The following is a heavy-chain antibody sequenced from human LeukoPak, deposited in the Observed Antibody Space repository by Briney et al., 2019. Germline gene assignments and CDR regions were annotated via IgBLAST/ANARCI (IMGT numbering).Heavy chain of an antibody. J-gene: IGHJ4*02. V-gene: IGHV1-2*02. CDR1: GYNFEDYY. CDR3: AKMGSGWGNLDY. Sequence: GASVKVSCKASGYNFEDYYIHWVRQAPGQGLEWMGGINPNSGGIKQAQMFQGRATMTRDTSISTAYMEMSRLTSDDTAVYYCAKMGSGWGNLDYWGQGTLVTVSS. D-gene: IGHD6-19*01. CDR2: INPNSGGI.